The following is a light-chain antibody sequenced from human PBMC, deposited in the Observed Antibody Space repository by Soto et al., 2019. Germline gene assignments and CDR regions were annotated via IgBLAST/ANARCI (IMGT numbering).Light chain of an antibody. CDR2: AAS. CDR1: QSVSRY. CDR3: QQRSNWPIT. Sequence: EIVLTQSPGTLSLSPGERATLSCRASQSVSRYLAWYQQKPGQAPRLLIYAASNRATGIPARFSGSGSGTDFTLTISSLEPEDFAVYYCQQRSNWPITFGQGTRLEIK. V-gene: IGKV3-11*01. J-gene: IGKJ5*01.